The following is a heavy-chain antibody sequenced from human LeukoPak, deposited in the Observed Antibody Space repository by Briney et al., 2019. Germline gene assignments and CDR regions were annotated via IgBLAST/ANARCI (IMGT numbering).Heavy chain of an antibody. CDR2: ISSSSSYI. D-gene: IGHD6-13*01. V-gene: IGHV3-21*01. Sequence: GGSLRLSCAASGFTFSSYSMNWVRQAPGKGLEWVSSISSSSSYIYYADSVKGRFTISRDNAKNSLYLQMSSLRAEDTAVYYCARDGGSSWYFDYWGQGTLVTVSS. CDR1: GFTFSSYS. CDR3: ARDGGSSWYFDY. J-gene: IGHJ4*02.